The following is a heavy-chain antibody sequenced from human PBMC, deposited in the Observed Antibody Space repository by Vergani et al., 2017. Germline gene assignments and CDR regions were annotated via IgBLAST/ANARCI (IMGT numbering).Heavy chain of an antibody. CDR3: AGGSWGKFDY. V-gene: IGHV6-1*01. J-gene: IGHJ4*02. CDR1: GDSVSSSSVT. D-gene: IGHD1-26*01. CDR2: TYYRSKWYN. Sequence: QVQLQQSGPGLVKPSQTRSLTCAISGDSVSSSSVTWNWIRQSPSRGLEWLGRTYYRSKWYNEYAVSVRSRIIINPDTSKNQVSLQLDSVTPEDTAVYYCAGGSWGKFDYWGQGTLVTVSS.